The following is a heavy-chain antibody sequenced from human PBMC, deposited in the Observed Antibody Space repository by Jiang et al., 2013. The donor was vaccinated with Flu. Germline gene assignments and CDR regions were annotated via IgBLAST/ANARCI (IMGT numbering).Heavy chain of an antibody. CDR3: ARPYYYDSSGYYYYYGMDV. CDR1: GFTFSSYS. J-gene: IGHJ6*02. D-gene: IGHD3-22*01. V-gene: IGHV3-21*01. CDR2: ISSSSSYI. Sequence: VQLLESGGGLVKPGGSLRLSCAASGFTFSSYSMNWVRQAPGKGLEWVSSISSSSSYIYYADSVKGRFTISRDNAKNSLYLQMNSLRAEDTAVYYCARPYYYDSSGYYYYYGMDVWGQGTTVTVSS.